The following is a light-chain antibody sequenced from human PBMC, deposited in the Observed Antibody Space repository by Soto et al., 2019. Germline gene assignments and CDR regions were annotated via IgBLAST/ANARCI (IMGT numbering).Light chain of an antibody. J-gene: IGKJ1*01. Sequence: DIHMTQSPSSLSESAGDRVTITCRASQGISTYLNWYQQKPGKAPKLLIYAASSLQSGVPSRFSGSGSETDFTLTISSLQPEDFATYSCQQSYSTTWTFGQGTKVEIQ. V-gene: IGKV1-39*01. CDR2: AAS. CDR1: QGISTY. CDR3: QQSYSTTWT.